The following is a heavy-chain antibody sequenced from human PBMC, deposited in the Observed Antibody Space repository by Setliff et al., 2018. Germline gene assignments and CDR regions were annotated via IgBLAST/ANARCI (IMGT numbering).Heavy chain of an antibody. D-gene: IGHD2-2*01. J-gene: IGHJ4*02. V-gene: IGHV1-69*13. CDR2: FIPILGAT. CDR3: ERLVRYCSTTSCQRTSGDDF. Sequence: GASVKVSCKSSGGTFSSSGITWVRQAPGQGLQWLGRFIPILGATNYAQNFQGRVTITADESTSTGYMELRSLRSDDTAVYYCERLVRYCSTTSCQRTSGDDFWGLGTLVTVSS. CDR1: GGTFSSSG.